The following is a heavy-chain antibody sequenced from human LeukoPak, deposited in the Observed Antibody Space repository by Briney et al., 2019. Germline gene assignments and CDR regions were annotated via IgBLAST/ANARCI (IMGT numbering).Heavy chain of an antibody. CDR2: ISASGGST. J-gene: IGHJ4*02. V-gene: IGHV3-23*01. CDR3: AKGDRYSSNWYYFDY. D-gene: IGHD6-13*01. Sequence: PGGSLRLSCAASGFTFSNYAMSWVRQAPGKGLEWVSGISASGGSTFYADSVKGRFTISRDNSKNLLFLQMNSLRAEDTAVYYCAKGDRYSSNWYYFDYWGQGTLVTVSS. CDR1: GFTFSNYA.